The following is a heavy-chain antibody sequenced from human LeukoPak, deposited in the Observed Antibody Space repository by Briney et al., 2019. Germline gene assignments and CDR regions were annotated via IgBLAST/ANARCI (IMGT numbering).Heavy chain of an antibody. D-gene: IGHD6-13*01. CDR1: GYTFTSYG. CDR2: ISAYNGNT. Sequence: ASVKVSCKASGYTFTSYGISWVRQAPGQGLEWMGWISAYNGNTNYAQKLQGRVTITADKSTSTAYMELSSLRSEDTAVYYCARDPPLIAAAEDAFDIWGQGTMVTVSS. V-gene: IGHV1-18*01. J-gene: IGHJ3*02. CDR3: ARDPPLIAAAEDAFDI.